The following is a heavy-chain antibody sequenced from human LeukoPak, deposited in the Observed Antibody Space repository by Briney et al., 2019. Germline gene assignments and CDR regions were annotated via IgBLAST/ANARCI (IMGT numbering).Heavy chain of an antibody. CDR2: ISPYSGNR. CDR1: GYTFTSYD. J-gene: IGHJ4*02. Sequence: AAVKVSCKSSGYTFTSYDISWMRQAPGQALEWMGWISPYSGNRNYAQKLQGRVTMTTDTSTSTAYMELRSLRSDDTAVYYCAVSPSGTFDYWGQGTLVTVSS. D-gene: IGHD1/OR15-1a*01. V-gene: IGHV1-18*01. CDR3: AVSPSGTFDY.